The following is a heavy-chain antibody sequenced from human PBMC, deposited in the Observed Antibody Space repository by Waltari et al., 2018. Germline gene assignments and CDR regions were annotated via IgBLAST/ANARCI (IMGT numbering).Heavy chain of an antibody. CDR1: GGSLNGYY. D-gene: IGHD3-10*01. Sequence: HVQLQQWGAGLLKPSETLSLTCAVYGGSLNGYYWNWIRQTPGKGLEWIGEAHYTGGANYNPSLQGRVTISVDTSKNQFSLKLRSLTAVDTAMYFCARGGITRVFGYWGQGTLVTVS. CDR3: ARGGITRVFGY. J-gene: IGHJ4*02. CDR2: AHYTGGA. V-gene: IGHV4-34*02.